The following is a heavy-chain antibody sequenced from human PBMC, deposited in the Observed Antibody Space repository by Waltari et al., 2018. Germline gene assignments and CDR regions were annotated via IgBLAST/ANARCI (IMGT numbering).Heavy chain of an antibody. J-gene: IGHJ4*02. CDR3: ARHAGSKYYFDY. CDR1: GGSISSYS. Sequence: QVQLQESGPGLVKPSETLSLTCTVSGGSISSYSWSWIRQPPGKELEWIGYIFYSGSTNYNPSLKSRVTISVDTSKNQFSLKLSSVTAADTAVYYCARHAGSKYYFDYWGQGTLVTVSS. D-gene: IGHD3-10*01. CDR2: IFYSGST. V-gene: IGHV4-59*08.